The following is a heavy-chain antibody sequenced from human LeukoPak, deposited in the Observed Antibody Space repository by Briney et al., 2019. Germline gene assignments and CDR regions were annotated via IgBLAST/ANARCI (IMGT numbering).Heavy chain of an antibody. J-gene: IGHJ4*02. D-gene: IGHD3-9*01. V-gene: IGHV3-7*01. CDR2: IKQDGSEK. CDR3: ARSGRRYFDSEAY. Sequence: GGSLRLSCAASGFTFSSYWMSWVRQAPGKGLEWVANIKQDGSEKYYVDSVKGRFTISRDNAKNSLYLQMNSLRAEDTAVYYCARSGRRYFDSEAYWGQGTLVTVSS. CDR1: GFTFSSYW.